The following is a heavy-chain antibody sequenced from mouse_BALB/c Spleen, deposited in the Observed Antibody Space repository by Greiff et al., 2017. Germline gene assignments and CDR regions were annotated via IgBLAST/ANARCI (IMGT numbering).Heavy chain of an antibody. CDR3: ARDYYGSWDY. Sequence: EVQLVESGGGLVQPGGSRKLSCAASGFTFSSFGMHWVRQAPEKGLEWVAYISSGSSTIYYADTVKGRFTISRDNPKNTLFLQMTSLRSEDTAMYYCARDYYGSWDYWGQGTSVTVSS. D-gene: IGHD1-1*01. V-gene: IGHV5-17*02. CDR2: ISSGSSTI. J-gene: IGHJ4*01. CDR1: GFTFSSFG.